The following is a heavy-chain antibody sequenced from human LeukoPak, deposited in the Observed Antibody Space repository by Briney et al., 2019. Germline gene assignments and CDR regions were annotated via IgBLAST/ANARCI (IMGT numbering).Heavy chain of an antibody. Sequence: ASVKVSCKASGGTFSSYAISWVRQAPGQGLEWMGGIIPIFGTANYAQKFQGRVTMTEDTSTDTAYMELSSLRSEDTAVYYCATYGSYSSSFRNWFDPWGQGTLVTVSS. V-gene: IGHV1-69*06. CDR2: IIPIFGTA. CDR1: GGTFSSYA. J-gene: IGHJ5*02. D-gene: IGHD6-13*01. CDR3: ATYGSYSSSFRNWFDP.